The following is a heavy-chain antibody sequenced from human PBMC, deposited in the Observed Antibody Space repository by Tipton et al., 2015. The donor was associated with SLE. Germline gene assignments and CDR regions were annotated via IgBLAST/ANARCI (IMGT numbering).Heavy chain of an antibody. CDR1: GGSFSGYY. D-gene: IGHD3-3*01. J-gene: IGHJ3*02. CDR3: ARYGIRSGKDI. CDR2: INHSGST. Sequence: LRLSCAVYGGSFSGYYWSWIRQPPGKGLEWIGEINHSGSTNYNPSLKSRVTISVDTSKNQFSLKLSSVTAADTAVYYCARYGIRSGKDIWGQGTMVTVSS. V-gene: IGHV4-34*01.